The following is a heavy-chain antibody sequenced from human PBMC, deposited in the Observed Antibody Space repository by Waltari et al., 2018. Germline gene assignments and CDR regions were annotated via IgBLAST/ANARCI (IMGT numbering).Heavy chain of an antibody. CDR1: GFTFSNYY. Sequence: QFQLVQSGAEVKKPGASVKVSCEASGFTFSNYYVHWVRQAPGQGLERMAPFSPSGDGTRYAEKFQGRVTLTRDTSTSTVYMDLSSLRSEDTSVYYCATFVSGSFTFPDYWGQGTLVTVSS. CDR3: ATFVSGSFTFPDY. CDR2: FSPSGDGT. V-gene: IGHV1-46*03. J-gene: IGHJ4*02. D-gene: IGHD3-16*01.